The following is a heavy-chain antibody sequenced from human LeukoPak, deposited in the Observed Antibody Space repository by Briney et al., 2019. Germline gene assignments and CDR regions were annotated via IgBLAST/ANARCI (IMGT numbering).Heavy chain of an antibody. CDR3: ARGVKIAARPLYFDY. J-gene: IGHJ4*02. D-gene: IGHD6-6*01. CDR2: ISWNSGSI. V-gene: IGHV3-9*01. CDR1: GFTFDDYA. Sequence: GGSLRLSCAASGFTFDDYAMHLVRQAPGKGLEWVSGISWNSGSIGYADSVKGRFTISRDNAKNSLYLQMSSLRAEDTAVYYCARGVKIAARPLYFDYWGQGTLVTVSS.